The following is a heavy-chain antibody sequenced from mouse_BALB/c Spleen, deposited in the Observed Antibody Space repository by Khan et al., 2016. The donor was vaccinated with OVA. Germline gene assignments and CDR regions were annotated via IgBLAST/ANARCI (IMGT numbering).Heavy chain of an antibody. V-gene: IGHV2-6-4*01. CDR1: GFSLSRYN. J-gene: IGHJ4*01. CDR3: ARAYYRYDGYYAIDY. D-gene: IGHD2-14*01. CDR2: IWGGGGT. Sequence: QVQLKQSGPGLVAPSQSLSITCTVSGFSLSRYNIHWVRQPPGKGLEWLGMIWGGGGTDYNSTLKSRLSISKDNSKSQVFLKMNSLQTDDPAMYYCARAYYRYDGYYAIDYWGQGTAVTVSS.